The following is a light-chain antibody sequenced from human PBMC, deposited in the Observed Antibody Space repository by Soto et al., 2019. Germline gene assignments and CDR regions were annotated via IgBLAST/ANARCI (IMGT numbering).Light chain of an antibody. Sequence: DIRMTQSPSTLSASLGDRVTIACRASQSISSWLAWYQQKPGTAPKLLIYDISTLESGVPSRFSGSGSGTEFTLTICGLQPDDFATYYCQQYNTFSWTFGQGTRVEIK. CDR1: QSISSW. CDR3: QQYNTFSWT. J-gene: IGKJ1*01. CDR2: DIS. V-gene: IGKV1-5*01.